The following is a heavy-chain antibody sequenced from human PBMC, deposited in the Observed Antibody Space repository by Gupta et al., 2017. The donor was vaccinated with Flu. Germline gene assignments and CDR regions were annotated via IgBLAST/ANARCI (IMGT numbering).Heavy chain of an antibody. D-gene: IGHD2-21*01. CDR3: AKSAFPQPRAPIDY. J-gene: IGHJ4*02. Sequence: EVQLLESGGGLVQPGGSLRLSCAASGFPFSTYAMTWVRQAPGKGLEWVSAISSSGGSTYYADSVKGQFTISRDNSKNTLYLEMNSLRAEDTAVYYCAKSAFPQPRAPIDYWGQGTLVTVSS. CDR1: GFPFSTYA. V-gene: IGHV3-23*01. CDR2: ISSSGGST.